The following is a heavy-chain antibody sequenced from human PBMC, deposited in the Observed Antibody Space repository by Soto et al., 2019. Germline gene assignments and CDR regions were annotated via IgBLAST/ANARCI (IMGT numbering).Heavy chain of an antibody. Sequence: QVQLVQSGAEVKKPGASVKVSCKASGYTFTSYDINWVRHATGQGLEWMGWMNPNSGNTCSAQKFQGRVTLTRKPSIRTAYMELSSLRSEDTAVYYCARVGYRSPHSGYWGQGTLVTVSS. D-gene: IGHD1-1*01. CDR1: GYTFTSYD. CDR2: MNPNSGNT. V-gene: IGHV1-8*01. CDR3: ARVGYRSPHSGY. J-gene: IGHJ4*02.